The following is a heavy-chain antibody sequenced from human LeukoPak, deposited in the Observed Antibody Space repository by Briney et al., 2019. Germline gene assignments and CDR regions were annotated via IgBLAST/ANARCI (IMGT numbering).Heavy chain of an antibody. CDR1: GFTFSSYA. J-gene: IGHJ4*02. Sequence: GGSLRLSCAASGFTFSSYAMSWVRQAPGKGLEWVSAISGSGGSTYYADSVRGRFTISRDNSKNTLYLQMNSLRAEDTAVYYCAKDRPPRIGIADRPHFDYWGQGTLVTVSS. CDR2: ISGSGGST. CDR3: AKDRPPRIGIADRPHFDY. V-gene: IGHV3-23*01. D-gene: IGHD6-13*01.